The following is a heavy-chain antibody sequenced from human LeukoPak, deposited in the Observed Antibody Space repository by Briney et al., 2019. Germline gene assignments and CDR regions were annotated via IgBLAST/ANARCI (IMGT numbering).Heavy chain of an antibody. J-gene: IGHJ6*02. V-gene: IGHV4-34*01. CDR2: INHSGST. CDR1: GGSFSGYY. Sequence: SETLSLTCAVYGGSFSGYYWSWMRQPPGKGLEWIGEINHSGSTNYNPSLKSRVTISVDTSKNQFSLKLSSVTAADTAVYYCARAVYGMDVWGQGTTVTVSS. CDR3: ARAVYGMDV.